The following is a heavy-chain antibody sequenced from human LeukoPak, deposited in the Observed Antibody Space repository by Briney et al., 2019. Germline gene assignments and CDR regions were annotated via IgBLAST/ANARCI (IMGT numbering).Heavy chain of an antibody. D-gene: IGHD3-3*01. Sequence: SVKVSCKASGGTFSSYAISWVRQAPGQGLEWMGGIVPIFGTANYAQKFQGRVTITADKSTSTAYMELSSLRSEDTAVYYCCDFWSGYWWGQGTLVTVSS. CDR1: GGTFSSYA. CDR2: IVPIFGTA. J-gene: IGHJ4*02. CDR3: CDFWSGYW. V-gene: IGHV1-69*06.